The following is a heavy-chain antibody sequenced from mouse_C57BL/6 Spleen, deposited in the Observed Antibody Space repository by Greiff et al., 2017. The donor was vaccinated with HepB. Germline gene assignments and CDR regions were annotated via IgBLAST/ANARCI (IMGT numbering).Heavy chain of an antibody. CDR3: ARSGYSNYVRFAY. V-gene: IGHV1-26*01. D-gene: IGHD2-5*01. CDR2: INPNNGGT. Sequence: EVQLQQSGPELVKPGASVKISCKASGYTFTDYYMNWVKQSHGKSLEWIGDINPNNGGTSYNQKFRGKATLTVDKSSSTAYMELRSLTSEDSAGYYCARSGYSNYVRFAYWGQGTLVTVSA. J-gene: IGHJ3*01. CDR1: GYTFTDYY.